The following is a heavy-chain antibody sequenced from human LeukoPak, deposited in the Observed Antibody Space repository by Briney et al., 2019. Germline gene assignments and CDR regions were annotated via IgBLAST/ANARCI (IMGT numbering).Heavy chain of an antibody. D-gene: IGHD6-19*01. J-gene: IGHJ4*02. Sequence: QSGPTLVNPTQTLTLTCTFSGFSLSTSGVGVGWIRQPPGKALEWLALIYWDDDKRYSPSLQSRLTITKDTSKNQVVLTMTNMDPVDTATYYCAHRPRPIRGYSSGWYFDYWGQGTLVTVSS. CDR3: AHRPRPIRGYSSGWYFDY. CDR2: IYWDDDK. CDR1: GFSLSTSGVG. V-gene: IGHV2-5*02.